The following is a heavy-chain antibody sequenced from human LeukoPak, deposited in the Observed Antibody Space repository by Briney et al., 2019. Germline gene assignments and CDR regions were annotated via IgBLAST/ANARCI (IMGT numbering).Heavy chain of an antibody. CDR2: VYYSGST. J-gene: IGHJ5*02. V-gene: IGHV4-59*13. CDR1: GGSISSYY. CDR3: ARAPYTSGFYFFDP. D-gene: IGHD3-22*01. Sequence: PSETLSLTCTVSGGSISSYYWSWIGQPPGKGLEWIGYVYYSGSTTYNPSLKSRVTISVDTSKNQFSLTLSSVTAADTAVYYCARAPYTSGFYFFDPWGQGTLVTVSS.